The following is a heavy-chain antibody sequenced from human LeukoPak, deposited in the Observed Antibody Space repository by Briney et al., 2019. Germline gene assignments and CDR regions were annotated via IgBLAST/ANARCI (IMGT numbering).Heavy chain of an antibody. CDR2: ISGNGGST. Sequence: GGSLRLSCAASGFTFSSYAMSWVRQAPGKGLEWVSVISGNGGSTYYADSVKGRFTISRDNSKNTLYLQMNSLRAEDTAVYYCAKDRVVGSSWYYFDYWGQGTLVTVSS. V-gene: IGHV3-23*01. CDR1: GFTFSSYA. CDR3: AKDRVVGSSWYYFDY. D-gene: IGHD6-13*01. J-gene: IGHJ4*02.